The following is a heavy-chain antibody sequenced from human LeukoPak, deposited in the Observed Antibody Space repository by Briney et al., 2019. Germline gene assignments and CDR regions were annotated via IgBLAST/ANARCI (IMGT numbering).Heavy chain of an antibody. CDR1: GGTFSSYA. CDR3: ARAHVGYYDSSGYYLDY. Sequence: SVKVSYKASGGTFSSYAISWVRQAPGQGLEWMGGIIPIFGTANYAQKFQGRVTITADESTSTAYMEQSSLRSEDTAVYYCARAHVGYYDSSGYYLDYWGQGTLATVSS. J-gene: IGHJ4*02. D-gene: IGHD3-22*01. V-gene: IGHV1-69*13. CDR2: IIPIFGTA.